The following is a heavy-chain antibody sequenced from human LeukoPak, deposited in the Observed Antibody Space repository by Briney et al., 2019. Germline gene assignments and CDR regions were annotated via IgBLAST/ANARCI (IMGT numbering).Heavy chain of an antibody. J-gene: IGHJ4*02. CDR3: AKRGYYYDSSGYYSRTYFDY. CDR1: GFTFSSYW. V-gene: IGHV3-74*01. D-gene: IGHD3-22*01. CDR2: INSDGRST. Sequence: PGGSLRLSCAASGFTFSSYWMHWVRQAPGKGLVWVSRINSDGRSTSYADSVKGRFTISRDNSKNTLYLQMNSLRAEDTAVYYCAKRGYYYDSSGYYSRTYFDYWGQGTLVIVSS.